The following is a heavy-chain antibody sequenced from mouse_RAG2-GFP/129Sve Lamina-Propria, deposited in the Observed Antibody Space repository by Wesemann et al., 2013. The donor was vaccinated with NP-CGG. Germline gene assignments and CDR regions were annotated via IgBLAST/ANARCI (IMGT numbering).Heavy chain of an antibody. CDR3: ARHEELGNGFAY. J-gene: IGHJ3*01. CDR1: GYTFTSYW. Sequence: QVQLQQPGAELVKPGASVKLSCKASGYTFTSYWMHWVKQRPGQGLEWIGKIDPSDSETHYNQKFKDKATLTADKSSSTVYMELSRLTSEDSAVYFCARHEELGNGFAYWGQGTLVTVSA. CDR2: IDPSDSET. D-gene: IGHD4-1*01. V-gene: IGHV1-69*02.